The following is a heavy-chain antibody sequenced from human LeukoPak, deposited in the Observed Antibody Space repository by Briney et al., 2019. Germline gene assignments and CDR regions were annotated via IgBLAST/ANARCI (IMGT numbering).Heavy chain of an antibody. J-gene: IGHJ3*02. CDR1: GFTFDYYA. CDR2: ISWNSGSI. Sequence: GGSLRLSCAASGFTFDYYAMHWVRQAPGKGLEWVSGISWNSGSIGYSGSVKGRFTISRDNAKNSLYLQMNSLRAEDTALYYCATLTTIDAFDIWGQGTMVTVSS. CDR3: ATLTTIDAFDI. D-gene: IGHD1-14*01. V-gene: IGHV3-9*01.